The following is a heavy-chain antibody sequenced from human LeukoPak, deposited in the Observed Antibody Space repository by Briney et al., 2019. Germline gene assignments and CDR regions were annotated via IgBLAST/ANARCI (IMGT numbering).Heavy chain of an antibody. Sequence: GASVKVSCKASGYTFTSYGISWVRQAPGQGLEWMGWISAYNGNTNYAQKLQGRVTMTTDTSTSTAYMELRSLRSDDTAVYYCARVRMYSGSYYGGIYAFDIWGQGTMVTVSS. CDR2: ISAYNGNT. CDR1: GYTFTSYG. CDR3: ARVRMYSGSYYGGIYAFDI. J-gene: IGHJ3*02. V-gene: IGHV1-18*01. D-gene: IGHD1-26*01.